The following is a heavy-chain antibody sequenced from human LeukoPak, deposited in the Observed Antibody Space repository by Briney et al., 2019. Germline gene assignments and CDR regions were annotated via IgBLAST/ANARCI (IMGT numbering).Heavy chain of an antibody. J-gene: IGHJ4*02. Sequence: PGGSLRLSCAASGFTFSSYEMNWVRQAPGKGLEWVSYISSSGSTIYYADSVKGRFTISRDNAKNSLYLQMNSLRDEDTAVYYCATTERAVVVTVNWGQGTLVTVSS. V-gene: IGHV3-48*03. CDR1: GFTFSSYE. D-gene: IGHD2-21*02. CDR2: ISSSGSTI. CDR3: ATTERAVVVTVN.